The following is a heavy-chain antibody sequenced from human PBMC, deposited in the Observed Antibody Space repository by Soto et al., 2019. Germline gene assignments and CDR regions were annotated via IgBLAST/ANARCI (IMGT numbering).Heavy chain of an antibody. D-gene: IGHD6-13*01. J-gene: IGHJ6*03. CDR1: GGSISSYY. CDR2: IYYSGST. V-gene: IGHV4-59*08. CDR3: ARADGYSSSWYYYYYYMDV. Sequence: QVQLQESGPGLVKPSETLSLTCTVSGGSISSYYWSWIRQPPGKGLEWIGYIYYSGSTNYNPSLKRRVTISVDTSKNQFSLKLSAVTAADTAVYYCARADGYSSSWYYYYYYMDVWGKGTTVTVSS.